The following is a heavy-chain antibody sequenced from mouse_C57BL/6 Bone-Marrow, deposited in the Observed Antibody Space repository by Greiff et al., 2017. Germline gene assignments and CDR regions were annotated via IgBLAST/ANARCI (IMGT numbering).Heavy chain of an antibody. CDR3: ARATNWDSWFAY. CDR1: GYAFTNYL. D-gene: IGHD4-1*01. J-gene: IGHJ3*01. CDR2: INPGSGGT. V-gene: IGHV1-54*01. Sequence: QVQLQQSGAELVRPGTSVKVSCKASGYAFTNYLIEWVKQRPGQGLEWIGVINPGSGGTKYNAKFKGKATLTADKSSITAYMQLSSLTSEDSAVYFCARATNWDSWFAYGGQGTLVTVSA.